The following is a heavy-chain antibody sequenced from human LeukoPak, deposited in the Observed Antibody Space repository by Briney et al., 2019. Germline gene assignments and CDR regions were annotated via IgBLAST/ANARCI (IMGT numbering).Heavy chain of an antibody. CDR1: GFIFSRYW. Sequence: GGSLRLSCAASGFIFSRYWMHWVRQAPGKGLVWVSRINTDGSSTTYADSVKGRFTISRDNAKNTLYLQMNSLRAEDTAVYHCARGVDSDTWGSTLGYWGQGTLVTVSS. V-gene: IGHV3-74*01. CDR2: INTDGSST. J-gene: IGHJ4*02. D-gene: IGHD3-10*01. CDR3: ARGVDSDTWGSTLGY.